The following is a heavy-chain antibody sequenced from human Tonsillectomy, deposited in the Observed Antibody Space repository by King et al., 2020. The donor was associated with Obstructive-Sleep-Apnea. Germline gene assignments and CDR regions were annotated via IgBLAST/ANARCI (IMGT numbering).Heavy chain of an antibody. CDR1: GFTFADFA. CDR2: ISWNSDTI. D-gene: IGHD1-1*01. Sequence: VQLVESGGGLVQPGRSLRLSCAASGSASGFTFADFAMHWVRQAPGKGLEWVSGISWNSDTIAYADSVKGRFTISRDNAKNSLYLQMNSLRPEDTAFYYCATFVRTAPHSRNSIEYGLDVWGQGTTVTVSS. J-gene: IGHJ6*02. V-gene: IGHV3-9*01. CDR3: ATFVRTAPHSRNSIEYGLDV.